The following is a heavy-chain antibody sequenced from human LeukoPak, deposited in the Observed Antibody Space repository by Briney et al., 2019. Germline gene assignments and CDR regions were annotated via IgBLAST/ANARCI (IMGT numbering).Heavy chain of an antibody. CDR2: TSSSGSTI. D-gene: IGHD3-10*02. CDR1: GFTFSSYS. J-gene: IGHJ6*04. Sequence: GGSLRLSCAASGFTFSSYSMNWVRQAPGKGLEWVSYTSSSGSTIYYADSVKGRFTISRDNAKNSLYLQMNSLRAEDTAVYYCAELGITMIGGVWGKGTTVTISS. V-gene: IGHV3-48*04. CDR3: AELGITMIGGV.